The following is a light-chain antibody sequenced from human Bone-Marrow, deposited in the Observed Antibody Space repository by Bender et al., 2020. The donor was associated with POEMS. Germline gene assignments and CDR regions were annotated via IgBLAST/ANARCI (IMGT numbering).Light chain of an antibody. CDR2: SDN. CDR3: QAWCRNTVG. V-gene: IGLV1-44*01. Sequence: QSVLTQPPSASGTPGQRVTIFCSGSNSNIGTNAVNWYQQFPGTAPKLLTYSDNQRPSGVPDRFYAFKSGSSASLASSRLQSEVEAGYYCQAWCRNTVGFGGGTRVTVL. CDR1: NSNIGTNA. J-gene: IGLJ2*01.